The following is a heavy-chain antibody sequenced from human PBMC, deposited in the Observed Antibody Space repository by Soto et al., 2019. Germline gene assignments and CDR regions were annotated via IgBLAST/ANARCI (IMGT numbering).Heavy chain of an antibody. CDR1: GFTFSNYA. D-gene: IGHD4-17*01. J-gene: IGHJ4*02. CDR2: ISGSGSGT. V-gene: IGHV3-23*01. CDR3: AKDLPLSTVVTPSDVGFDY. Sequence: PGGSLRLSCAASGFTFSNYAMSWVRQAPGKGLEWVSAISGSGSGTYYADSVKGRFTISRDNSKNTLYLRMNSLRAEDTAVYYCAKDLPLSTVVTPSDVGFDYWGQGTLVTVSS.